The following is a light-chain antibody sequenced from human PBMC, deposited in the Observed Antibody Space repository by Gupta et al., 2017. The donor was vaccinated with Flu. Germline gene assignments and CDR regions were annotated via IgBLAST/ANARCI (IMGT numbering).Light chain of an antibody. Sequence: QLALTQPPSASGSPGPSVTISCTGTSVEIGGYNYVSWYQQHPGKAPKLLIYEVNKRPSGVPDRFSASKSGNTAFLTVSELQPEDEADYYCASAAASNFGGGTKLTVL. J-gene: IGLJ2*01. CDR1: SVEIGGYNY. V-gene: IGLV2-8*01. CDR3: ASAAASN. CDR2: EVN.